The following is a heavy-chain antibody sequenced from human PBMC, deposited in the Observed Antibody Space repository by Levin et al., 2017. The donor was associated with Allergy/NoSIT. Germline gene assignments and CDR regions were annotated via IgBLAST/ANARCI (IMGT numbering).Heavy chain of an antibody. Sequence: GGSLRLSCAASGLPFSNYGMNWVRQAPGKGLKWVSYINRRSNTIFYADSVKGRFTISRDKAKKSLILQMDSLRDADTGVYYYRATNGNSHYWGQGTLVTVSS. CDR1: GLPFSNYG. CDR2: INRRSNTI. V-gene: IGHV3-48*02. D-gene: IGHD2-8*01. CDR3: RATNGNSHY. J-gene: IGHJ4*02.